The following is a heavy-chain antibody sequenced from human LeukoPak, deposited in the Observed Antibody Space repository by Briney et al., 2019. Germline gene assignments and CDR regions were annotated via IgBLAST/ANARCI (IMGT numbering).Heavy chain of an antibody. CDR3: ARDPLRRGTSYLDN. CDR1: GFNFRSFG. D-gene: IGHD1-26*01. Sequence: GGSLRLSCAASGFNFRSFGFHWVRQAPGKGLEWLAIVSFETNDIYYTDSVKGLFTISGDESKNTLYLQMNSLRSDDTALYYCARDPLRRGTSYLDNWGQGTLVTVAS. CDR2: VSFETNDI. J-gene: IGHJ4*02. V-gene: IGHV3-30*03.